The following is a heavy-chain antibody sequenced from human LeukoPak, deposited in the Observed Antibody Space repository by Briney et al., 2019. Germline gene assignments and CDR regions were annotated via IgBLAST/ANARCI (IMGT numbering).Heavy chain of an antibody. J-gene: IGHJ3*02. Sequence: SETLSLTCTVSGGSISSYYWSWIRQPPGKGLEWIGYIYYSGSTNYNPSLKSRVTISVDTSKNQFSLKLSSVTAADTAVYYCARDPRIPYSSSSDAFDIWGQGTMVTVSS. CDR1: GGSISSYY. D-gene: IGHD6-13*01. V-gene: IGHV4-59*01. CDR3: ARDPRIPYSSSSDAFDI. CDR2: IYYSGST.